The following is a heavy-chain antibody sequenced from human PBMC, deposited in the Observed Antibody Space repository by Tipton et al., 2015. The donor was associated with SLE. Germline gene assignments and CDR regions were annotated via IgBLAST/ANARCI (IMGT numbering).Heavy chain of an antibody. D-gene: IGHD2-8*01. CDR3: AMNAYYYGMDV. V-gene: IGHV4-61*05. Sequence: LRLSCTVSGGSISSSSYYWGWIRQPPGKGLEWIGYIYYSGSTNYNPSLKSRVTISVDTSKNQFSLKLSSVTAADTAVYYCAMNAYYYGMDVWGQGTTVTVSS. CDR1: GGSISSSSYY. CDR2: IYYSGST. J-gene: IGHJ6*02.